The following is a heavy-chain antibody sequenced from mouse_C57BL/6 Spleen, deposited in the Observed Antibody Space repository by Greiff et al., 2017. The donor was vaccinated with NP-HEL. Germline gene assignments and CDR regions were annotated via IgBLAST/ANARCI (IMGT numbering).Heavy chain of an antibody. CDR2: IDPSDSYT. J-gene: IGHJ2*01. Sequence: QVQLQQPGAELVRPGTSVKLSCKASGYTFTSYWMHWVKQRPGQGLEWIGVIDPSDSYTNYNQKFKGKATLTVDTSSSTAYMQLSSLTSDDSAVYYCARYLITPFDYGGQGTTLTVSS. D-gene: IGHD1-1*01. V-gene: IGHV1-59*01. CDR1: GYTFTSYW. CDR3: ARYLITPFDY.